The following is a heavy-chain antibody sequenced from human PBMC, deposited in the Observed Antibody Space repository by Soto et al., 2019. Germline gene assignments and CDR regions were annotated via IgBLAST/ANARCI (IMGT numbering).Heavy chain of an antibody. CDR1: GFTFSSYA. V-gene: IGHV3-30-3*01. CDR2: ISYDGSNK. Sequence: QVQLVESGGGVVQPGRSLRLSCAASGFTFSSYAMHWVRQAPGKGLEWVAVISYDGSNKYYADSVKGRFTISRDNSKNTLYLQMNSLRAEDTAVYYCARDLVKAMCSGGSCYSGYYGMDVWGQGTTVTVSS. CDR3: ARDLVKAMCSGGSCYSGYYGMDV. D-gene: IGHD2-15*01. J-gene: IGHJ6*02.